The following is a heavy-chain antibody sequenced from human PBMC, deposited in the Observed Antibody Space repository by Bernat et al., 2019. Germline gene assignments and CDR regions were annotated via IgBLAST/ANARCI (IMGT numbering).Heavy chain of an antibody. CDR3: ARAPLYCSGGSCYSGYFDY. Sequence: QVQLVQSGAEVKKPGASVKVSCKASGYTFTSYGISWVRQAPGQGLEWMGWISAYNGNTNYAQKLQGRVTMTTDKSTSTAYMELRSLRSDDTAVYYCARAPLYCSGGSCYSGYFDYWGQGTLVTVSS. CDR2: ISAYNGNT. CDR1: GYTFTSYG. J-gene: IGHJ4*02. D-gene: IGHD2-15*01. V-gene: IGHV1-18*01.